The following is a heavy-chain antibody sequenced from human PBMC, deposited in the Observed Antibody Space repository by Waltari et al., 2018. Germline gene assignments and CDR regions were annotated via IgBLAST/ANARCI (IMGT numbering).Heavy chain of an antibody. CDR1: GFTFSSYG. J-gene: IGHJ4*02. Sequence: QVQLVESGGGVVQPGRSLRLSCAASGFTFSSYGMHWVRQAPGKGLGWVAVIWYDGSNKYDADSVKGRFTISRDNSKNTLYLQMNSLRAEDTAVYYCARDKRQLAFDYWGQGTLVTVSS. D-gene: IGHD6-6*01. CDR2: IWYDGSNK. CDR3: ARDKRQLAFDY. V-gene: IGHV3-33*01.